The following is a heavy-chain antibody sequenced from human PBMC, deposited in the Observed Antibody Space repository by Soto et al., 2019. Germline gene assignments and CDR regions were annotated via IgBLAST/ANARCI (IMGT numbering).Heavy chain of an antibody. V-gene: IGHV3-30-3*01. D-gene: IGHD3-22*01. CDR2: ISYDGSNK. CDR1: VFTFSIYA. J-gene: IGHJ4*02. Sequence: VGSLRLSCASSVFTFSIYAMHCVRHAPGKWLERVAVISYDGSNKYHAGSVKGRFTISRDNSKNTLYLQMNSLRVEDTAVYYCARGGEYSCDSHGYYRPLDYWGQGTQVTVSS. CDR3: ARGGEYSCDSHGYYRPLDY.